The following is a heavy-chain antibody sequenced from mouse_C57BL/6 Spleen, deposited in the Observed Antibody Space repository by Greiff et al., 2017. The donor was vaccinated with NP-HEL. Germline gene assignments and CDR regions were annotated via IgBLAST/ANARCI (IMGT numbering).Heavy chain of an antibody. CDR1: GFTFSSYA. D-gene: IGHD4-1*01. J-gene: IGHJ3*01. CDR2: ISDGGSYT. V-gene: IGHV5-4*01. CDR3: ARDPGLGRFAY. Sequence: EVQGVESGGGLVKPGGSLKLSCAASGFTFSSYAMSWVRQTPEKRLEWVATISDGGSYTYYPDNVKGRFTISRDNAKNNLYLQMSHLKSEDTAMYYCARDPGLGRFAYWGQGTLVTVSA.